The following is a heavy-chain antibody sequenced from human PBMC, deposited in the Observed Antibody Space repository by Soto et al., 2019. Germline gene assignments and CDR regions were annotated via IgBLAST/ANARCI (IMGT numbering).Heavy chain of an antibody. CDR2: ISSSSSYI. J-gene: IGHJ4*02. Sequence: GALRLSCAASGFTFSSYSMNWVRPAPGKGLEWVSSISSSSSYIYYADSVKGRFTISRDNAKNSLYLQMNSLRAEDTAVYYCARARFGESDFDYWGQGTLVTVSS. D-gene: IGHD3-10*01. CDR3: ARARFGESDFDY. V-gene: IGHV3-21*01. CDR1: GFTFSSYS.